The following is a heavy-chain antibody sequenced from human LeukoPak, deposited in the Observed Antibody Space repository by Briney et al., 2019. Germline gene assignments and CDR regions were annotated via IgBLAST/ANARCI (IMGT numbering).Heavy chain of an antibody. CDR3: ARDKGYSYGEYYFDY. CDR1: GGSISSGGYY. J-gene: IGHJ4*02. Sequence: SETLSLTCTVSGGSISSGGYYWSWIRQHPGKGLEWIGYIYYSGSTYYNPSLKSRVTMSVDTSKNQFSLKLSSVTAADTAVYYCARDKGYSYGEYYFDYWGQGTLVTVSS. V-gene: IGHV4-31*03. CDR2: IYYSGST. D-gene: IGHD5-18*01.